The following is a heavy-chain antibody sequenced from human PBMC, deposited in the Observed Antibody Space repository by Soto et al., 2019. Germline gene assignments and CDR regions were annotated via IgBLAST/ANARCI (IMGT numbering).Heavy chain of an antibody. CDR3: ANKRGGYDRDFDY. CDR2: IYSGGST. J-gene: IGHJ4*02. CDR1: GSTVSSNY. V-gene: IGHV3-66*01. D-gene: IGHD5-12*01. Sequence: GGSLRLSCAASGSTVSSNYMSWVRQAPGKGLEWVSVIYSGGSTYYADSVKGRFTISRDNSKNTLYLQMNSLRAEDTAVYYCANKRGGYDRDFDYWGQGTLVTVSS.